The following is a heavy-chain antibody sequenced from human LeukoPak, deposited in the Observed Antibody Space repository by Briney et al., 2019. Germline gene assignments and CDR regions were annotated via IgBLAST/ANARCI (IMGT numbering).Heavy chain of an antibody. Sequence: GGSLRLSCAASGFTFRNYGMHWVRQAPGKGLEWVAVISYDGSNKYYADSVKGRFTISRDNSKRTLFLQTDSLRGEDTAVYYCANGGYYSLDSWGQGALVTVSS. J-gene: IGHJ4*02. D-gene: IGHD2-15*01. CDR1: GFTFRNYG. CDR3: ANGGYYSLDS. CDR2: ISYDGSNK. V-gene: IGHV3-30*18.